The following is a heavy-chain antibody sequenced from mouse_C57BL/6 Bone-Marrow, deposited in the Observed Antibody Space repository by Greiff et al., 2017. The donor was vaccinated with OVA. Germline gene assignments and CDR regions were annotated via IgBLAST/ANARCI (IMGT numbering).Heavy chain of an antibody. CDR2: IDPETGGT. CDR3: TDGYYRYFDV. V-gene: IGHV1-15*01. J-gene: IGHJ1*03. CDR1: GYTFTDYE. Sequence: VQLQQSGAELVRPGASVTLSCKASGYTFTDYEMHWVKQTPVHGLEWIGAIDPETGGTAYNQKFKGKAILTADKSSSTAYMELRSLTSEDSAVYYCTDGYYRYFDVWGTGTTVTVSS. D-gene: IGHD2-3*01.